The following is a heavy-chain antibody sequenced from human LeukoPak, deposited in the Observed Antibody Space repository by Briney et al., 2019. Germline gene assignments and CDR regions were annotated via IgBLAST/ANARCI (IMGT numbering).Heavy chain of an antibody. CDR3: ARGYSRSYYLDPSFDI. V-gene: IGHV4-59*01. Sequence: SETLSLTCTVSGGSINSYYWSWIRQPPGKGLEWIGYIYYSGTTNYNPSLKSRVTISVDTSKNQFSLKLSSVTAADTAVYYCARGYSRSYYLDPSFDIWGQGTMVTVSS. CDR2: IYYSGTT. J-gene: IGHJ3*02. CDR1: GGSINSYY. D-gene: IGHD1-26*01.